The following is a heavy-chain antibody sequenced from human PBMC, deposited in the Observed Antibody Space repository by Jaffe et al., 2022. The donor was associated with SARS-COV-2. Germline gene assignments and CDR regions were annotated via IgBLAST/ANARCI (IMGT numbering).Heavy chain of an antibody. CDR2: IYYSGST. D-gene: IGHD5-18*01. CDR3: ARRAGGYSYGHIDY. J-gene: IGHJ4*02. V-gene: IGHV4-39*01. Sequence: QLQLQESGPGLVKPSETLSLTCTVSGGSISSSSYYWGWIRQPPGKGLEWIGSIYYSGSTYYNPSLKSRVTISVDTSKNQFSLKLSSVTAADTAVYYCARRAGGYSYGHIDYWGQGTLVTVSS. CDR1: GGSISSSSYY.